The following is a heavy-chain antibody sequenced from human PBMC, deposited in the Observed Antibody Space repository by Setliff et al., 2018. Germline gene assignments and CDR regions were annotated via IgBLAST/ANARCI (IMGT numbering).Heavy chain of an antibody. J-gene: IGHJ3*02. CDR3: VRATEKFGLYSSSSNPFDI. Sequence: KPSETLSLTCTVSGGSISSGGYYWSWIRQHPGKGLEWIGYIYYSGSTYYNPSLKSRVTISVDKSKNQFSLKLSSVTAADTAMYYCVRATEKFGLYSSSSNPFDIWGQGTMVTVSS. CDR1: GGSISSGGYY. D-gene: IGHD6-6*01. CDR2: IYYSGST. V-gene: IGHV4-31*03.